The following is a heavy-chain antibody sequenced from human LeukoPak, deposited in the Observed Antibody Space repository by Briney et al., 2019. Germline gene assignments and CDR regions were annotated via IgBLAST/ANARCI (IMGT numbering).Heavy chain of an antibody. J-gene: IGHJ4*02. CDR1: GFTFSSYS. V-gene: IGHV3-48*01. D-gene: IGHD6-19*01. CDR3: ARGGSSGFDY. Sequence: GGSLRLSCAASGFTFSSYSMNWVRQAPGKGLEWVSYISSSSSTIYYADSVKGRFTISRDNAKNSLYLQMNSLRSDDTAVYYCARGGSSGFDYWGQGTLVTVSS. CDR2: ISSSSSTI.